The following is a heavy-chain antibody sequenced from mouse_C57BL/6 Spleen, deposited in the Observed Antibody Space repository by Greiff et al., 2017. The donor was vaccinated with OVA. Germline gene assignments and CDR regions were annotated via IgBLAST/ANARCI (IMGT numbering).Heavy chain of an antibody. J-gene: IGHJ3*01. D-gene: IGHD2-14*01. Sequence: QVQLQQSGPELVKPGASVKISCKASGYAFSSSWMNWVKQRPGKGLEWIGRIYPGDGDTNYNGKFKGKATLTADKSASTAYMQLSSLTSEDSAVYFCASIGASWFAYWGQGTLVTVSA. CDR1: GYAFSSSW. V-gene: IGHV1-82*01. CDR2: IYPGDGDT. CDR3: ASIGASWFAY.